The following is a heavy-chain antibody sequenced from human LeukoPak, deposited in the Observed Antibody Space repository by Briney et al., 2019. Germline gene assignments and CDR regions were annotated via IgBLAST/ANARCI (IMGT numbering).Heavy chain of an antibody. V-gene: IGHV3-23*01. J-gene: IGHJ4*02. CDR2: ISGSGAST. CDR1: GFTFSSYA. D-gene: IGHD1-26*01. Sequence: GGSLRLSCAASGFTFSSYAMSWVRQAPGKGLEWVSAISGSGASTYYADSVKGRFTISRDDSRNTLYLQMNSLRGDDTAVYYCAKDVGKWESLHFFDYWGQGTLVTVSS. CDR3: AKDVGKWESLHFFDY.